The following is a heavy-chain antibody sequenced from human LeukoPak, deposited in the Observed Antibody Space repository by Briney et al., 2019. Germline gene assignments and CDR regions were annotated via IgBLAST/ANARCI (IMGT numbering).Heavy chain of an antibody. V-gene: IGHV4-4*07. Sequence: KASETLSLTCSVSGGSVSRYSWSWIRQSAVKGLEWIGRVYTSGSTNYNPSLKSRVTVSIDTSKNQFSLNLSSVTAADAAVYYCAKSVVPAAPFDSWGQGTLVTVSS. CDR1: GGSVSRYS. CDR3: AKSVVPAAPFDS. D-gene: IGHD2-2*01. J-gene: IGHJ4*02. CDR2: VYTSGST.